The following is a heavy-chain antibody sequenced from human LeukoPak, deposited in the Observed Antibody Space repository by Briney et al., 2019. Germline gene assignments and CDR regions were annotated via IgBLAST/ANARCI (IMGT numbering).Heavy chain of an antibody. CDR1: GFTFSSYS. D-gene: IGHD2-2*02. CDR3: ARWDIVVVPAAIVSRPFYYYGMDV. J-gene: IGHJ6*02. CDR2: ISSSSSYI. Sequence: PGRSLRLSCAASGFTFSSYSMNWVRQAPGKGLEWVSSISSSSSYIYYADSVKGRFTISRDNAKNSLYLQMNSLRAEDTAVYYCARWDIVVVPAAIVSRPFYYYGMDVWGQGTTVTVSS. V-gene: IGHV3-21*01.